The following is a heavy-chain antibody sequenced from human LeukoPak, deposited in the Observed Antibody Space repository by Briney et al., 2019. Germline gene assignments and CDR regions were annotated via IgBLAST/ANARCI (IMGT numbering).Heavy chain of an antibody. CDR1: GGSFSGYY. D-gene: IGHD2-15*01. J-gene: IGHJ4*02. V-gene: IGHV4-34*01. CDR2: INHSGST. Sequence: SETLSLTCAVYGGSFSGYYWSWIRQPPVKGLEWIGEINHSGSTNYNPSLKSRVTISVDTSKNQFSLKLSSVTAADTAVYYCARERYCSGGSCYVPFDYWGQGTLVTVSS. CDR3: ARERYCSGGSCYVPFDY.